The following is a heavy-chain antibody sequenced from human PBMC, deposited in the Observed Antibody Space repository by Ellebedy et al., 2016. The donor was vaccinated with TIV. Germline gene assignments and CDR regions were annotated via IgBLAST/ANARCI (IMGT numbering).Heavy chain of an antibody. Sequence: PGGPLRLSCQTSGSNLANYGFGWVRQIPGKGLEWMGIIYPGDSETSYSPSFQGQVTLSADKSTGTAYLQRSSLQASATAIYFCARSRQGHNTAADLWGQGTLVTVSS. CDR3: ARSRQGHNTAADL. CDR2: IYPGDSET. CDR1: GSNLANYG. D-gene: IGHD5-24*01. J-gene: IGHJ5*02. V-gene: IGHV5-51*01.